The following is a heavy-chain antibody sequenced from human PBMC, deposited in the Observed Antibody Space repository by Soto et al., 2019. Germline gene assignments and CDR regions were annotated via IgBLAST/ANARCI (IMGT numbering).Heavy chain of an antibody. CDR1: GFTFSSYS. CDR3: AREIYASSGYYAPFDS. V-gene: IGHV3-48*01. Sequence: EVQLVESGGGLVQPGGSLRLSCAASGFTFSSYSMNWVRQAPGKGLEWVSYISSSSSTIYYADSVKGRFTISRDNAKNSLYLQMNSLRAEDTAVYYCAREIYASSGYYAPFDSWGQGTLVTVSS. CDR2: ISSSSSTI. J-gene: IGHJ4*02. D-gene: IGHD3-22*01.